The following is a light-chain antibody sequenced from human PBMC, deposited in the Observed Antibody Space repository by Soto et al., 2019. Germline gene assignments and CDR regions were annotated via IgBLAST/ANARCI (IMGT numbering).Light chain of an antibody. J-gene: IGLJ2*01. Sequence: QSVLTQPPSASGTPRQRVTISCSGISSNIGSNTVNWYQQLPVTAPKRLIYSNNQRPSGVPDRFSGSKSGTSGSLAISGLQSEDEADYCCAAWDDSLNGLVFGGGTKVTVL. CDR1: SSNIGSNT. CDR2: SNN. V-gene: IGLV1-44*01. CDR3: AAWDDSLNGLV.